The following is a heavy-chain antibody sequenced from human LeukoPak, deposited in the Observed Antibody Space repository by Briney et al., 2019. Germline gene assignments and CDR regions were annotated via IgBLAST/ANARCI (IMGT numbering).Heavy chain of an antibody. CDR3: TTRRQDGW. CDR1: GFTFSDPW. J-gene: IGHJ4*02. V-gene: IGHV3-15*01. D-gene: IGHD2-15*01. Sequence: PGGSLRLSCVGSGFTFSDPWMSWVRQAPGKGLEWVGRIKSKSDGGTIDYAAPVKGRFTISRDDSRNTLYLQMNSLKTEDTAVYYCTTRRQDGWWGQGTLVTVS. CDR2: IKSKSDGGTI.